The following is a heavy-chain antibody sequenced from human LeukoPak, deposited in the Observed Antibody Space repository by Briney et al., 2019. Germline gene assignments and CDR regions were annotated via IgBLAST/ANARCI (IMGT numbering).Heavy chain of an antibody. CDR2: INHSGST. V-gene: IGHV4-34*01. Sequence: SETLSLTCAVYGGSFSGYYWSWIRQPPGKGLEWIGEINHSGSTNYNPSLKSRVTISVDTSKNQFSLKLSSVTAADTAVYYRARGIRDGYNYRNAFDIWGQGTTVTVSS. CDR3: ARGIRDGYNYRNAFDI. D-gene: IGHD5-24*01. CDR1: GGSFSGYY. J-gene: IGHJ3*02.